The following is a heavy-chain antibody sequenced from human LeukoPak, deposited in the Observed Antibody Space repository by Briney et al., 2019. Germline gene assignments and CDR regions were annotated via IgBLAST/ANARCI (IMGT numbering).Heavy chain of an antibody. V-gene: IGHV1-2*02. J-gene: IGHJ4*02. CDR3: ARFRHVAVAGTPHFDF. D-gene: IGHD6-19*01. CDR2: INPNSGGT. CDR1: GHPFTDYH. Sequence: ASVKVSCKASGHPFTDYHIHWVRQAPGQGLEWMGWINPNSGGTNYAEEFHGRVTMTRDTSITTAYMELSGLRSADTAVYYCARFRHVAVAGTPHFDFWGQGTLVTVSS.